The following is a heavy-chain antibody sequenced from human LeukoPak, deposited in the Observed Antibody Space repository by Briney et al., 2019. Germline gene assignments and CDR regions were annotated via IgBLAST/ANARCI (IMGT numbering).Heavy chain of an antibody. Sequence: GGSLRLSCVASGFTFSSYGMHWVRQAPGKGLEWVAFITYDGSNENIADSVKGRFIISRDNSKNTLYLQMNSLRAEDTAVYYCAKGPAPRLGEFSYHALVDYWGQGTLVTVSS. V-gene: IGHV3-30*18. CDR1: GFTFSSYG. CDR3: AKGPAPRLGEFSYHALVDY. J-gene: IGHJ4*02. CDR2: ITYDGSNE. D-gene: IGHD3-16*02.